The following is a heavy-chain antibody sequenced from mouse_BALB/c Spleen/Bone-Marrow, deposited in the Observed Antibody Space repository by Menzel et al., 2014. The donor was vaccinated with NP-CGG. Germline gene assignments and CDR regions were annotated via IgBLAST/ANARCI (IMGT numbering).Heavy chain of an antibody. V-gene: IGHV1-47*01. CDR2: FHPYDDDT. J-gene: IGHJ2*01. D-gene: IGHD6-5*01. CDR1: GYPFTTYP. CDR3: ARGAYGLFDY. Sequence: QVQLKESGAELVKPGASVKMSCKAFGYPFTTYPIEWMRQNHGKTLEWIGNFHPYDDDTKYNEQFKGKAKLTVDKSSTTVYLELSRLTSDGSAVYYCARGAYGLFDYWGQGTTLTVSS.